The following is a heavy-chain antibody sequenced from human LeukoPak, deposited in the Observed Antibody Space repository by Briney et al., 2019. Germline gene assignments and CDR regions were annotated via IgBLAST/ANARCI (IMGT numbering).Heavy chain of an antibody. CDR3: ARGGGLDV. V-gene: IGHV3-33*03. J-gene: IGHJ6*02. D-gene: IGHD3-16*01. CDR1: GFTFTNYG. CDR2: IWFDGSNR. Sequence: GGSLRLSCAASGFTFTNYGMHWVRQVPGKGLEWVAVIWFDGSNRYYADSVKGRFTISRDNAKNSLYLQMSNLRAEDTAVYFCARGGGLDVWGQGATVTVSS.